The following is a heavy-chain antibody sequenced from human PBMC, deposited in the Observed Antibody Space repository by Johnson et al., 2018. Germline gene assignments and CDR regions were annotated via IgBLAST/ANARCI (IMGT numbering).Heavy chain of an antibody. CDR3: AKDPHDSSWYRYFQH. CDR1: GFTFSNYA. CDR2: ISFSGTL. V-gene: IGHV3-23*04. D-gene: IGHD6-13*01. J-gene: IGHJ1*01. Sequence: EVQLVESGGGLVQPGGSLRLSCAASGFTFSNYAMTWVRQAPGKGLEWVSAISFSGTLKYADSVKGRFTISRDNSKNTLYLQMNSLRAEDTAVYYCAKDPHDSSWYRYFQHWGQGTLVTVSS.